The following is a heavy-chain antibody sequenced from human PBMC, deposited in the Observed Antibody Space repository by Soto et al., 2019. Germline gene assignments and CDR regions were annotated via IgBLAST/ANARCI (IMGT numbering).Heavy chain of an antibody. V-gene: IGHV3-53*02. Sequence: EVQLVETGGGLIQPGGSLRLSCAASGFNITNNYMSWVHQAPGKGLEWVSFIYSGGSTYYADSVKGRFSISRDISKNTLFLQMNSLRAEDTAVYYCARSYDSSGYYPGSFDYWGQGTLVTVSS. D-gene: IGHD3-22*01. CDR3: ARSYDSSGYYPGSFDY. J-gene: IGHJ4*02. CDR2: IYSGGST. CDR1: GFNITNNY.